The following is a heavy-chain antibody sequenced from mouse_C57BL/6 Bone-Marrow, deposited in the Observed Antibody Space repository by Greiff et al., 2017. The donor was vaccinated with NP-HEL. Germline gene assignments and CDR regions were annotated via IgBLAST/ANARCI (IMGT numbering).Heavy chain of an antibody. V-gene: IGHV1-69*01. CDR3: AREGSSGCFDY. Sequence: QVQLQQPGAELVMPGASVKLSCKASGYTFTSYWMHWVKQRPGQGLEWIGEIDPSDSYTNYNQKFKGKSTLTVDKSSSTAYMPLSSLTSEDSSVYYCAREGSSGCFDYWGQGTTLTVSS. CDR2: IDPSDSYT. J-gene: IGHJ2*01. CDR1: GYTFTSYW. D-gene: IGHD3-2*02.